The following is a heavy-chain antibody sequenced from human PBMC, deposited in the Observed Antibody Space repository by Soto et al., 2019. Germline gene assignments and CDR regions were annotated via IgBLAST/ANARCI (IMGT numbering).Heavy chain of an antibody. CDR2: ISAYNGNT. Sequence: GASVKVSCKASGYTFTSYGISWVRQAPGQGLEWMGWISAYNGNTNYAQKLQGRVTMTTDTSTSTAYMELRGLRSDDTAVYYCARDVVRQLAPTPDAFDIWGQGTMVTVSS. V-gene: IGHV1-18*01. J-gene: IGHJ3*02. D-gene: IGHD6-6*01. CDR3: ARDVVRQLAPTPDAFDI. CDR1: GYTFTSYG.